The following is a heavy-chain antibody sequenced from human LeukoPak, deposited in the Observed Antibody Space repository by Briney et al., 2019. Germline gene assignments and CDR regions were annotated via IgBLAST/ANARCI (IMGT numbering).Heavy chain of an antibody. CDR1: GFTFSSCS. Sequence: GGSLRLSCAASGFTFSSCSMNWVRQAPGKGLEWVSSISSSSSYIYYADSVKGRFTISRDNAKNSLYLQMNSLRAEDTAVYYCARDQPLYSSSWFDAFDIWGQGTMVTVSS. CDR3: ARDQPLYSSSWFDAFDI. D-gene: IGHD6-13*01. J-gene: IGHJ3*02. CDR2: ISSSSSYI. V-gene: IGHV3-21*01.